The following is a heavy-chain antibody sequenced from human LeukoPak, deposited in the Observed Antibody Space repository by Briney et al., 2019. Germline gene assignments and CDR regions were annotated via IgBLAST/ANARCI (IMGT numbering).Heavy chain of an antibody. Sequence: PGGSLRLSCAASGFTFSSYEMNWVRQAPGKGLEWVSYISSSGSTIYYADSVKGRFTISRDNAKNSLYLQMNSLRAEDTAVYYCARDGGYSYGIEPSGLDHWGQGTLVTVSS. V-gene: IGHV3-48*03. J-gene: IGHJ4*02. CDR2: ISSSGSTI. CDR1: GFTFSSYE. CDR3: ARDGGYSYGIEPSGLDH. D-gene: IGHD5-18*01.